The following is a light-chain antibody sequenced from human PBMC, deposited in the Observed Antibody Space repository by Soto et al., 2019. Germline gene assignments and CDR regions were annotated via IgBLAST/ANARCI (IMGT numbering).Light chain of an antibody. CDR1: NSDVGSYNY. J-gene: IGLJ1*01. CDR3: SSYTISRTYV. CDR2: NVY. V-gene: IGLV2-14*03. Sequence: QSALTQPASVSGSPGQSITISCTGTNSDVGSYNYVSWHQQHPGKAPKLMIYNVYDRPSGISNRFSGCKSGNTASLTISGLQGEVEADYYCSSYTISRTYVFGTGTKLTVL.